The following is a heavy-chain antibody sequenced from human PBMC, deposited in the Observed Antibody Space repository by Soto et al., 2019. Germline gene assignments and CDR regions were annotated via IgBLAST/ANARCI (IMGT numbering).Heavy chain of an antibody. V-gene: IGHV4-59*08. Sequence: SETLSLTCTVSGGSISSYYWSWIRQPPRKGLEWIGYVYSGGRTNYNPSLKGRVTMSVDTSKHQFSLRLISVAAADAAVYFCGTLRQFPSQPLLHWGQGALFTVSS. CDR1: GGSISSYY. J-gene: IGHJ4*02. D-gene: IGHD2-21*02. CDR3: GTLRQFPSQPLLH. CDR2: VYSGGRT.